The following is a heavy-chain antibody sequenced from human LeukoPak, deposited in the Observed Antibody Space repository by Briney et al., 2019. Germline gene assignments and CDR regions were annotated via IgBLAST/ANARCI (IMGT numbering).Heavy chain of an antibody. CDR2: IKQDGSEK. J-gene: IGHJ4*02. CDR3: VRDSDDYGDHTTRRFDY. V-gene: IGHV3-7*01. CDR1: GFTFSSYW. Sequence: GGSLRLSCAASGFTFSSYWMSWVRQAPGKGLEWVANIKQDGSEKYYVDSVKGRFTISRDNAKNSLYLEMNSLRAEDTAVYHCVRDSDDYGDHTTRRFDYWGQGTLVTVSS. D-gene: IGHD4-17*01.